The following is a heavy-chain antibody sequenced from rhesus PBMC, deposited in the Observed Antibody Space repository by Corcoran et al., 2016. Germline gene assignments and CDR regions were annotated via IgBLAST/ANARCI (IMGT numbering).Heavy chain of an antibody. Sequence: EVQLVESGGGLVQPGGSLRLSCAASGFTFSDYYMSWVRQAPGKGLEWVSSISRASSYIYYADAVKGRVTISRDNAKNSLSLQMNSLKTEDTAVYYCTRCYYSGAAFDVWGQGLRVTVSS. CDR1: GFTFSDYY. CDR3: TRCYYSGAAFDV. D-gene: IGHD3-16*01. J-gene: IGHJ3*01. V-gene: IGHV3S4*01. CDR2: ISRASSYI.